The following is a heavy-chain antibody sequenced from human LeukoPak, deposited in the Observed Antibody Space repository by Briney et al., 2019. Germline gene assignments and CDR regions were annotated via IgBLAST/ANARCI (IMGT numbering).Heavy chain of an antibody. J-gene: IGHJ4*02. D-gene: IGHD3-10*01. CDR2: INHSGST. Sequence: SETLSLTCAVYGGSFGGYYWSWIRQPPGKGLEWIGEINHSGSTNYNPSLKSRVTISVDTSKNQFSLKLSSVTAADTAVYYCARAGARGSFDYWGQGTLVTVSS. CDR3: ARAGARGSFDY. V-gene: IGHV4-34*01. CDR1: GGSFGGYY.